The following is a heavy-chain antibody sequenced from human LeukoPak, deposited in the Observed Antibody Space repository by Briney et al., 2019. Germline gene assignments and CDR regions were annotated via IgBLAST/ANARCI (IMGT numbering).Heavy chain of an antibody. CDR2: ISSSTTTI. J-gene: IGHJ3*02. V-gene: IGHV3-48*01. CDR3: ARFQITARDIVVVVAATRGDDAFDI. D-gene: IGHD2-15*01. CDR1: GFSFSSYS. Sequence: GGSMRLSCAASGFSFSSYSMNWVRQAPGKGLEWVSYISSSTTTIYYADSVKGRFTISRDNAKNSLYLQMNSLRAEDTAVYYCARFQITARDIVVVVAATRGDDAFDIWGQGTMVTVSS.